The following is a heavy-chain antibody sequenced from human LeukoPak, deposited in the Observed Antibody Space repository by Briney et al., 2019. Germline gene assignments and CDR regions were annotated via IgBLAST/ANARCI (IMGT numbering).Heavy chain of an antibody. J-gene: IGHJ4*02. D-gene: IGHD1-26*01. Sequence: SQTLSLTCAVSGGSISSGGYSWSWIRQPPGKGPEWIGYIYHSGSTYYNPSLTSRVTISVDTSKNQFSLKLSSVTAADTAVYYCARGLLGSYTMYYFDYWGQGTLVTVSS. CDR3: ARGLLGSYTMYYFDY. CDR2: IYHSGST. V-gene: IGHV4-30-2*05. CDR1: GGSISSGGYS.